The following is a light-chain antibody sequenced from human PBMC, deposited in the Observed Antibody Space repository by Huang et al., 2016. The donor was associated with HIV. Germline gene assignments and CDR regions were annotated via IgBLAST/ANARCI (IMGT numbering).Light chain of an antibody. J-gene: IGKJ4*01. Sequence: EIVLTQSPATLSLSPGERATLSCRASQSLNTYLAWYQQKPGQAPRLLIYNASNRATGIPARFNGSWSGTDFTLTISSLKTEDFAIYYCQQRSKSLTFGGGTKVEIK. V-gene: IGKV3-11*01. CDR3: QQRSKSLT. CDR2: NAS. CDR1: QSLNTY.